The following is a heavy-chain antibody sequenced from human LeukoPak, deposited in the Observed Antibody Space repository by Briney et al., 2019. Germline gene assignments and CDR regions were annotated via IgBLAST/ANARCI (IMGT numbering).Heavy chain of an antibody. CDR3: ARASPVLWYFDY. D-gene: IGHD2-21*01. J-gene: IGHJ4*02. Sequence: ASVKVSCKASGYTFTSYYMHWVRQAPGQGLEWTGIINPSGGSTSYAQKFQGRVTMTRDMSTSTVYMELSSLRSEDTAVYYCARASPVLWYFDYWGQGTLVTVSS. CDR2: INPSGGST. CDR1: GYTFTSYY. V-gene: IGHV1-46*01.